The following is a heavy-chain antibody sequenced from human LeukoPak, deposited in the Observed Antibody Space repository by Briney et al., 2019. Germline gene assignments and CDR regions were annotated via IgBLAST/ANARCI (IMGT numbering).Heavy chain of an antibody. Sequence: SETLSLTCTVSDGSISSSSYYWGWIRQPPGKGLEWIGEIYHSGSTNYNPSLKSRVTISVDKSKNQFSLKLSSVTAADTAIYCARGQASTSGWYLDYWGQGTLVTVSS. D-gene: IGHD6-19*01. CDR3: ARGQASTSGWYLDY. J-gene: IGHJ4*02. CDR2: IYHSGST. V-gene: IGHV4-39*07. CDR1: DGSISSSSYY.